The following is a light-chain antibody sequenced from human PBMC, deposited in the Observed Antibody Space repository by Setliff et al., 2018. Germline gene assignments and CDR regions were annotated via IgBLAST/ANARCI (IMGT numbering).Light chain of an antibody. V-gene: IGLV1-40*01. Sequence: QSVLTQPPSVSGAPGQRVTISCTGTSSDIGAGYSVHWYQQLPGAAPKLLIYGNNNRPSGVPDRFSGPKSGTSASLAITGLQAEDEADYYCQSYGGSVSGYVFGSGTKVTVL. J-gene: IGLJ1*01. CDR1: SSDIGAGYS. CDR2: GNN. CDR3: QSYGGSVSGYV.